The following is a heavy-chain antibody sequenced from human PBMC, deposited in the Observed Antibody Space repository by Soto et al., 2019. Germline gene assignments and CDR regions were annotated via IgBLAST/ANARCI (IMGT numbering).Heavy chain of an antibody. CDR3: ARRQWLVGGYYYGLDV. V-gene: IGHV1-18*01. J-gene: IGHJ6*02. CDR2: TSAYNGNT. D-gene: IGHD6-19*01. Sequence: QVQLVQSGAEVKKPGASVKVSCKASGYTFTSYGISWVRQAPGQSLEWMGWTSAYNGNTNYAQKLQGRVTMTTDTSTSTAYMELRSLRSDDTAVSYCARRQWLVGGYYYGLDVWGQGTTVTVSS. CDR1: GYTFTSYG.